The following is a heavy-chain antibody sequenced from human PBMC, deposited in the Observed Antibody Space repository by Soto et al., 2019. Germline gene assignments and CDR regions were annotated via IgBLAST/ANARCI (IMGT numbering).Heavy chain of an antibody. J-gene: IGHJ5*02. Sequence: SETLSLTCTVSGGSISSGGYYWSWIRQHPGKGLEWIGYIYYSGSTYYNPSLKSRVTIPVDTSKNQFSLKLSSVTAADTAVYYCARGVRGWLQPHRNWFDPWGQGTLVTVSS. CDR1: GGSISSGGYY. D-gene: IGHD5-12*01. CDR3: ARGVRGWLQPHRNWFDP. V-gene: IGHV4-31*03. CDR2: IYYSGST.